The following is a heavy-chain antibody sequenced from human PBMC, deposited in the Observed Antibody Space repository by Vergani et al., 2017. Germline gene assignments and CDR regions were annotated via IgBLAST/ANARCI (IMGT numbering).Heavy chain of an antibody. J-gene: IGHJ2*01. CDR2: IYSGGST. CDR3: ARGQYCSGGSCYLDWYFDL. V-gene: IGHV3-23*03. D-gene: IGHD2-15*01. CDR1: GFTFSSYA. Sequence: EVQLLESGGGLVQPGGSLRLSCAASGFTFSSYAMSWVRQAPGKGLEWVSVIYSGGSTYYADSVKGRFTISRDNSKNTLYLQMNSLRAEDTAVYYCARGQYCSGGSCYLDWYFDLWGRGTLVTVSS.